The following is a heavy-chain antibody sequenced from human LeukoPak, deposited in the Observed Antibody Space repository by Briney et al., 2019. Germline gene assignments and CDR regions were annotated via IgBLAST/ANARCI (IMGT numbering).Heavy chain of an antibody. CDR3: AKRGDVWSDSYAFPLDV. D-gene: IGHD3-3*01. CDR2: IRFNGGST. J-gene: IGHJ6*02. CDR1: GFTFSSHA. Sequence: PGGPLRLSCAASGFTFSSHAMSWVRQAPGKGLEWVAGIRFNGGSTFYADSVKGRFTISRDNSKYTLYLQMNSLRAEDTAVYYCAKRGDVWSDSYAFPLDVWGQGTTVTVSS. V-gene: IGHV3-23*01.